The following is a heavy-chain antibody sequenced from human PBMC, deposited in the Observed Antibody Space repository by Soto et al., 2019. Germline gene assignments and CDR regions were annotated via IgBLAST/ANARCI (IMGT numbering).Heavy chain of an antibody. D-gene: IGHD3-9*01. J-gene: IGHJ4*02. CDR1: GFTFSSYG. CDR3: ARTSVYYDILTGYYNEVPFDY. CDR2: IWYDGSNK. V-gene: IGHV3-33*01. Sequence: GGSLRLSCAASGFTFSSYGMHWVRQAPGKGLEWVAVIWYDGSNKYYADSVKGRFTISRDNSKNTLYLQMNSLRAEDTAVYYCARTSVYYDILTGYYNEVPFDYWGQGTLVTVSS.